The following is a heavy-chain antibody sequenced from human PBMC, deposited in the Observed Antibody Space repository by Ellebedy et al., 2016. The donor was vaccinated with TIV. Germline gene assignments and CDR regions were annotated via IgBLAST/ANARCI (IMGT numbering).Heavy chain of an antibody. CDR2: ISASSSTI. CDR3: ARDFPYESSGYFAY. J-gene: IGHJ4*02. V-gene: IGHV3-48*04. Sequence: GGSLRLXXAASGFDFTTYSMNWVRQAPGKGLEWISYISASSSTIDYVDSVKGRFTISRDNAKNSLYLQLNSLRAEDTAVYYCARDFPYESSGYFAYWGQGTLVAVSS. CDR1: GFDFTTYS. D-gene: IGHD3-22*01.